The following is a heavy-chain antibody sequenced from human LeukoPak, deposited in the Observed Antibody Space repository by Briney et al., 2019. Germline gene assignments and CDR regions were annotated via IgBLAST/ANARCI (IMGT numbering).Heavy chain of an antibody. Sequence: PSQTLSLTCTVSGGSISSGGYYWSWIRQHPGKGLEWIGYIYYSGSTYYNPSLKSRVTISVDTSKNQFSLKLSSVTAADTAVDYCARDHVTCSGGSCYARDTVDIWGQGTMVTVSS. J-gene: IGHJ3*02. CDR1: GGSISSGGYY. CDR2: IYYSGST. D-gene: IGHD2-15*01. CDR3: ARDHVTCSGGSCYARDTVDI. V-gene: IGHV4-31*03.